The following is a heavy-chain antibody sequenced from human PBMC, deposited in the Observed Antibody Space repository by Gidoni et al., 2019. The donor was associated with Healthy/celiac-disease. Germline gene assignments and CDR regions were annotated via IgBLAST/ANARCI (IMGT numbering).Heavy chain of an antibody. V-gene: IGHV3-53*01. CDR1: GFTVSRNY. CDR3: ARVNYGDYPTYYYGMDV. J-gene: IGHJ6*02. Sequence: EVQLVESGGGLIQPGGSLRLSCAASGFTVSRNYMSWVRQAPGKGLEWVSVIYSGGSTYYADSVKGRFTISRDNSKNTLYLQMNSLRAEDTAVYYCARVNYGDYPTYYYGMDVWGQGTTVTVSS. CDR2: IYSGGST. D-gene: IGHD4-17*01.